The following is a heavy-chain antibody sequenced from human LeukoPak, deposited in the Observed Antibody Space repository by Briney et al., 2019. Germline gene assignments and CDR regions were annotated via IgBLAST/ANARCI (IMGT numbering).Heavy chain of an antibody. D-gene: IGHD3-3*01. J-gene: IGHJ3*02. Sequence: PSETLSLTCTVSGGSISSYYWSWIRQPAGKGLEWIGRIYTSGSTNYNPSLKSRVTMSVDTSKNQFSLKLSSATAADTAVYYCARVKHYYDFWSGYDDAFDIWDQGTMVTVSS. CDR3: ARVKHYYDFWSGYDDAFDI. CDR1: GGSISSYY. CDR2: IYTSGST. V-gene: IGHV4-4*07.